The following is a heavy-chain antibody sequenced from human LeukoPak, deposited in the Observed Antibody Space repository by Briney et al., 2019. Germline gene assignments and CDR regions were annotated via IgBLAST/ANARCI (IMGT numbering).Heavy chain of an antibody. CDR3: ARGDYDSGADY. J-gene: IGHJ4*02. CDR1: NDSISSGDYY. CDR2: IFHRGGT. V-gene: IGHV4-30-4*01. Sequence: SETLSLTCTVSNDSISSGDYYWNWIRQPPGKGLEWIGYIFHRGGTSYNPSLKSRILFSVDTSQNQFSLKLNSVTAADTAVYYCARGDYDSGADYWGQGTLVTASS. D-gene: IGHD3-22*01.